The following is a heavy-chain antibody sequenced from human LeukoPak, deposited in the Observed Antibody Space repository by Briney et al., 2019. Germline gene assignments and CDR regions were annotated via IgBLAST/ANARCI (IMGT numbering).Heavy chain of an antibody. CDR2: TYWDDDE. Sequence: SGPTLVNPPHPLTLTCSFPGVSLSATGVAVAWIRQPPGMALEWLALTYWDDDERYSPYLKSRLAITKAASKTRVVLTMTNMDPVDTATYYCAHSSAREYYSLDVWGQGTTVTVSS. J-gene: IGHJ6*02. CDR1: GVSLSATGVA. V-gene: IGHV2-5*02. CDR3: AHSSAREYYSLDV.